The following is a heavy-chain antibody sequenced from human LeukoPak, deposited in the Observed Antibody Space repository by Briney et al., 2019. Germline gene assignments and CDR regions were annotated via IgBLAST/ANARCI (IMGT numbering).Heavy chain of an antibody. V-gene: IGHV4-39*07. CDR2: IYHSGST. Sequence: TSETLSLTCTVSGGSISSSSYYWGWIRQPPGKGLEWIGSIYHSGSTNYNPSLKSRVTISVDKSKNQFSLKLSSVTAADTAVYYCARYGAGSYLEFDPWGQGTLVTVSS. CDR3: ARYGAGSYLEFDP. CDR1: GGSISSSSYY. J-gene: IGHJ5*02. D-gene: IGHD1-26*01.